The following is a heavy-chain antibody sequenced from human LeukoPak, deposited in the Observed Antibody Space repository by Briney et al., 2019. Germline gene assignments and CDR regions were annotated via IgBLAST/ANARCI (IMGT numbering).Heavy chain of an antibody. D-gene: IGHD1-7*01. CDR1: GFTFSAYW. V-gene: IGHV3-74*01. Sequence: GSLRLSCAASGFTFSAYWMHWVRQAPGKGLVWVSRINSDESSTSSADSVRGRFTISRDNAKNTLYLQMNSLRTEDTAVYYCAKEVVRNYLFNSWGQGTLVTVSS. J-gene: IGHJ4*02. CDR2: INSDESST. CDR3: AKEVVRNYLFNS.